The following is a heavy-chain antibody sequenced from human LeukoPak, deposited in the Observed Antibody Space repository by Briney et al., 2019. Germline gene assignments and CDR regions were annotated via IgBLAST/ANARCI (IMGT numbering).Heavy chain of an antibody. Sequence: GASVKASCKAFVYTFADHYIHWVRQAPGQGLEWMGWINPNSGGIHYAQNFQGRVTMTRDTSISTTYMELSTMRSDDTAVYCCARFAAAGPRGSYWFFDLWGRGTLVTVSS. CDR3: ARFAAAGPRGSYWFFDL. V-gene: IGHV1-2*02. CDR1: VYTFADHY. D-gene: IGHD3-10*01. J-gene: IGHJ2*01. CDR2: INPNSGGI.